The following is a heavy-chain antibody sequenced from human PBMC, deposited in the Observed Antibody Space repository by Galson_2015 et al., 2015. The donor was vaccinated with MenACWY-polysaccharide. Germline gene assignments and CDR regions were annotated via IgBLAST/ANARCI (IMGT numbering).Heavy chain of an antibody. V-gene: IGHV3-74*01. J-gene: IGHJ4*02. Sequence: SLRLSCAASGFTFSTHWMHWVRRAPGKGLMWVSRINRDGSNTDYADSVKGRFTISRDNAKNTLFLQMNSLRAEDTAVYYCARGITSSNWGQGTLVTVSS. CDR1: GFTFSTHW. D-gene: IGHD6-6*01. CDR3: ARGITSSN. CDR2: INRDGSNT.